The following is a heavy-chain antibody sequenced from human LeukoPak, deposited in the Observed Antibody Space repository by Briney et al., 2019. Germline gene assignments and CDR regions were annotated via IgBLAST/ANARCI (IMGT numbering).Heavy chain of an antibody. CDR1: GFIFHDFA. J-gene: IGHJ6*03. CDR3: VKSGGYYYLDA. D-gene: IGHD2-15*01. Sequence: GGSLRLSCAASGFIFHDFAMHWVRQAPGKGLEWVSSVSWNRDFIAYADSVRGRFTVSRDNDQNSLYLEMSGLRPEDTALYYCVKSGGYYYLDALVKGTTVIVSS. CDR2: VSWNRDFI. V-gene: IGHV3-9*01.